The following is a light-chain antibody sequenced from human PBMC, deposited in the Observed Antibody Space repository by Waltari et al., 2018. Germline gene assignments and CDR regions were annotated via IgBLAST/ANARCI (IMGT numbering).Light chain of an antibody. CDR1: DIETYS. CDR3: CSYAGTYRWV. V-gene: IGLV3-21*02. CDR2: DDT. J-gene: IGLJ3*02. Sequence: SYVLTQPSSVSVAPGQTAKTTCEGNDIETYSVHWYQQKPGQAPLVVVFDDTDRPSGIPERFSGSNSGNTATLAISGLQTEDEADYYCCSYAGTYRWVFGGGTKLTVL.